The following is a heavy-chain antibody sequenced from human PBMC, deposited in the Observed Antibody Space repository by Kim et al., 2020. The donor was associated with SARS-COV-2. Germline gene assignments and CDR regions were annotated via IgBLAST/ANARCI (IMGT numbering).Heavy chain of an antibody. CDR2: IYYSGST. V-gene: IGHV4-59*13. CDR1: GGSISSYY. J-gene: IGHJ5*02. Sequence: SETLSLTCTVSGGSISSYYWSWIRQPPGKGLEWIGYIYYSGSTNYNPSLKSRVTISVDTSKNQFSLKLSSVTAADTAVYYCARVLGTATNWALFDPWGQGTLVTVSS. D-gene: IGHD7-27*01. CDR3: ARVLGTATNWALFDP.